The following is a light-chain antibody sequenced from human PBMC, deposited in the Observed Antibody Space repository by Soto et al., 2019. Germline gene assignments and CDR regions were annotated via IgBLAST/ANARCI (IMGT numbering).Light chain of an antibody. CDR1: QSVNSN. CDR2: GAS. V-gene: IGKV3-15*01. J-gene: IGKJ2*01. CDR3: QQYNNWLPYT. Sequence: EIVMTQSPATLSVSPGERATLSCRASQSVNSNLAWYQQKPGQAPRLLIYGASTRATGIPARFSGSGSGTGFTLTISSLQSEDFAVYYCQQYNNWLPYTFGQGTKLEIK.